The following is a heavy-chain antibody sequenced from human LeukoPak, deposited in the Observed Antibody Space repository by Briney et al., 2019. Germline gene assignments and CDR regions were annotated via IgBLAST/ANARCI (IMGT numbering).Heavy chain of an antibody. D-gene: IGHD1-26*01. Sequence: SETLSLTCIVSGDSISNYYWTWTRQSAGKGLEWIGRIYSSGNTNYNPSLKSRVTMSIDTANNQFSLKLSSVTAADTAVYYCAKERRELRGDAFDIWGQGTMVTVSS. CDR1: GDSISNYY. V-gene: IGHV4-4*07. J-gene: IGHJ3*02. CDR2: IYSSGNT. CDR3: AKERRELRGDAFDI.